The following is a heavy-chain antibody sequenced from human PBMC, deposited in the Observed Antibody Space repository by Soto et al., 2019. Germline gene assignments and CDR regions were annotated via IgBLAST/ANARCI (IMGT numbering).Heavy chain of an antibody. CDR1: GFTFSMFA. J-gene: IGHJ6*03. Sequence: EVQLLESGGGLVQPGGSLRLSCAASGFTFSMFAMTWVRQAPGKGLEWVSAISGSGERTYYADSVKGRFTISRDNSKNTLSLQMINLRAEDTAVYFCAKEGASRLNYYYYYMDVWGKGTTVTVSS. CDR2: ISGSGERT. CDR3: AKEGASRLNYYYYYMDV. D-gene: IGHD6-19*01. V-gene: IGHV3-23*01.